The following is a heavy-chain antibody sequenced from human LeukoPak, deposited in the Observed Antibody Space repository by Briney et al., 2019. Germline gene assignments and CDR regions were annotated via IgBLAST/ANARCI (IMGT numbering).Heavy chain of an antibody. CDR1: GGSISSGGYS. Sequence: SETLSLTCAVSGGSISSGGYSWSWIRQPPGKGLEWIGYIYHSGSTYYNPSLKSRVTISVDRSKNQFSLKLSSVTAADTAVYYCARGYDSSGYYYDSRVREFSWFDPWGQGTLVTVSS. CDR3: ARGYDSSGYYYDSRVREFSWFDP. D-gene: IGHD3-22*01. J-gene: IGHJ5*02. CDR2: IYHSGST. V-gene: IGHV4-30-2*01.